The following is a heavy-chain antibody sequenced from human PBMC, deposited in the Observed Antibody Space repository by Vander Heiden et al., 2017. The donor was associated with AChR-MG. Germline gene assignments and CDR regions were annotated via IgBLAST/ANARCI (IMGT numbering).Heavy chain of an antibody. CDR2: ISFDGGNN. D-gene: IGHD3-10*01. CDR1: GFTFSSYG. CDR3: AKGTRGDLTFS. Sequence: QVQLVVSGGDVVQPGRSLRLSCATSGFTFSSYGMHWVRQAPGKGLEWVAVISFDGGNNYYASSVKGRFTISRDNSKNTLYLQMSSLKPEDTAIYYCAKGTRGDLTFSGGQGTLVTVSS. V-gene: IGHV3-30*18. J-gene: IGHJ1*01.